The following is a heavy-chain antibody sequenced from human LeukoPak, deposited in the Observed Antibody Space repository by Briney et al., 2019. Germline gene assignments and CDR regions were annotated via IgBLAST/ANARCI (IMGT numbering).Heavy chain of an antibody. V-gene: IGHV4-31*03. CDR2: IHFSGST. D-gene: IGHD6-13*01. CDR1: GGSIVNSDYF. Sequence: PSETLPLTCTVSGGSIVNSDYFWSWIRQGPGKGLEWIGYIHFSGSTYYNPSLRSRLTMSVDTSKNHLSLKLTSVTAADTAVYYCARDANPIEAGTYNSLDPWGQGTLVTVSS. J-gene: IGHJ5*02. CDR3: ARDANPIEAGTYNSLDP.